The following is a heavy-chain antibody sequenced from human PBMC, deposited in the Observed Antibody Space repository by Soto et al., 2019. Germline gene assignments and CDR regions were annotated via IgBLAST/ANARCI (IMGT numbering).Heavy chain of an antibody. CDR2: IIPMVGTP. V-gene: IGHV1-69*08. Sequence: QAQLVQSGAEVKRPGSSVKVSCKASVDTFSSYSISWVRQAPGQGLEWMGRIIPMVGTPNYAQKFQGRVTFSADESTSTAYMVLNSLISDDTAVYYCATDGGSTSSSAYNYFMDVWGKGTPVTVSS. D-gene: IGHD3-16*01. J-gene: IGHJ6*03. CDR1: VDTFSSYS. CDR3: ATDGGSTSSSAYNYFMDV.